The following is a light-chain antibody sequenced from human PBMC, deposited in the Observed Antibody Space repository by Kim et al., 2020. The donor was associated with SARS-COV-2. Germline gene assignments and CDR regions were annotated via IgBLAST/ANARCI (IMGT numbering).Light chain of an antibody. Sequence: AIRITQSPSSLSASTGDRVTITCRASQGISSYLAWYQQKPGKAPKLLIYAASTLQSGVPSRFSGSGSGTDFTLTISCLQSGDFATYYCQQYYSYPFTFGPGTKVDIK. J-gene: IGKJ3*01. V-gene: IGKV1-8*01. CDR1: QGISSY. CDR3: QQYYSYPFT. CDR2: AAS.